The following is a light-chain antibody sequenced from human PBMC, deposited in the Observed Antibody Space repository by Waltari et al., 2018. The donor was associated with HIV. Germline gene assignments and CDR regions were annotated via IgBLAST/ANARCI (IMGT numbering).Light chain of an antibody. Sequence: QSVLTQPPSVSGAPGQRVTVSCTGSASNIGAGYDVHWYQKLPGTAPKLFTNGKTNRPSGVPDRFSVSKSGASASLAITGLQGEDEGDYYCQTYDTDLKTYVFGSGTKVTVL. CDR1: ASNIGAGYD. V-gene: IGLV1-40*01. CDR2: GKT. CDR3: QTYDTDLKTYV. J-gene: IGLJ1*01.